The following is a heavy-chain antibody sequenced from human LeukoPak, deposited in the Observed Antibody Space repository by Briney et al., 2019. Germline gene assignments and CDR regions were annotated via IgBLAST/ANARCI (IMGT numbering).Heavy chain of an antibody. CDR1: GGSISSHY. CDR2: IYYSGST. D-gene: IGHD3-3*01. Sequence: SETLSLTCTVSGGSISSHYWSWIRQLPGKGLEWIGYIYYSGSTNYNPSLKSRVTISVDTSKNQFSLKLSSVTAADTAVYYCARGQFDFWSGRGEGFDYWGQGTLVTVSS. V-gene: IGHV4-59*11. J-gene: IGHJ4*02. CDR3: ARGQFDFWSGRGEGFDY.